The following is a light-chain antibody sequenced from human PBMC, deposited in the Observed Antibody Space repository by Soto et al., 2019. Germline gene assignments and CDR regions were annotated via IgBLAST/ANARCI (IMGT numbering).Light chain of an antibody. V-gene: IGKV3-15*01. CDR2: GAS. CDR3: QQYNSWPPIT. J-gene: IGKJ5*01. Sequence: EVVMTQSPATLSVSPGERATLSCRASESVSSNLAWYQQRPGQAPRLVIYGASTRATGIPARFSGGGSGTEFTLTINSLQSEDFAVYYCQQYNSWPPITFGQGTRLEI. CDR1: ESVSSN.